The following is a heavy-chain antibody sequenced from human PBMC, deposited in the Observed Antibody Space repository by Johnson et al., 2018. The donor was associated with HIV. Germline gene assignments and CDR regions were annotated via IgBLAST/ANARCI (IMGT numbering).Heavy chain of an antibody. Sequence: VQLVESGGGVVQPGGSLRLSCAASGFTFDDYGMNWVRQVPGKGLEWVSGITWNGGSSTYADSVKDRFTISRDNAKDSLYLQMNSLRAEDTALYYCARELTYYYGSGSYPSGLDAFDIWGQWTLVSVSS. CDR1: GFTFDDYG. D-gene: IGHD3-10*01. CDR2: ITWNGGSS. V-gene: IGHV3-20*04. CDR3: ARELTYYYGSGSYPSGLDAFDI. J-gene: IGHJ3*02.